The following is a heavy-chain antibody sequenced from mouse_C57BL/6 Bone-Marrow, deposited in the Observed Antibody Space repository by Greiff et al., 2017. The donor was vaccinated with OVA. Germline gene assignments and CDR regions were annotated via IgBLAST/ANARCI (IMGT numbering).Heavy chain of an antibody. CDR3: ARRMDWYFDV. D-gene: IGHD2-3*01. V-gene: IGHV1-50*01. CDR1: GYTFTSYW. CDR2: IDPSDSYT. Sequence: QFQLQQPGAELVKPGASVKLSCKASGYTFTSYWMQWVKQRPGQGLEWIGEIDPSDSYTNYNQKFKGKATLTVDTSSSTAYMQLSSLTSEDSAVYYCARRMDWYFDVWGTGTTVTVSS. J-gene: IGHJ1*03.